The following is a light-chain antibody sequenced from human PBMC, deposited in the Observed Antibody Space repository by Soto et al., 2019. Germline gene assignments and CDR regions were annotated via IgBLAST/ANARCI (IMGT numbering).Light chain of an antibody. J-gene: IGLJ3*02. V-gene: IGLV1-44*01. CDR1: TSNIGSKT. CDR3: AAWDDSLNGWV. Sequence: QSVLTQPPSASGTPGQRVTISCSGGTSNIGSKTVNWYQQLPGTAPKVVIYSNNQRPSGVPDRFSGSKSGTSASLAISGLQSEDEADYYCAAWDDSLNGWVFGGGTKLTVL. CDR2: SNN.